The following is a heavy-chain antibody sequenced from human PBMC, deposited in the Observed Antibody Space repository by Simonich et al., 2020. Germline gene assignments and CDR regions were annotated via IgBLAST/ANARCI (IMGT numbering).Heavy chain of an antibody. V-gene: IGHV4-34*01. J-gene: IGHJ4*02. D-gene: IGHD1-1*01. CDR2: INHSGST. CDR3: ARHLQLGPFDY. Sequence: QVQLQQWGAGLLKPSETLSLTCAVYGGSFSGYYWSWIRQPPGKGLGWIGEINHSGSTNYNPSLKSRVTTSVDTSKNQFSLKLSYVTAADTAVYYCARHLQLGPFDYWGQGTLVTVSS. CDR1: GGSFSGYY.